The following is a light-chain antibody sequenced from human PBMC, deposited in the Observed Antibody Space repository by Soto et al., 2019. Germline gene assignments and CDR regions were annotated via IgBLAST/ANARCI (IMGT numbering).Light chain of an antibody. V-gene: IGLV2-14*01. CDR1: SSDVGGYNY. J-gene: IGLJ1*01. Sequence: QSALTQPASVSGSPGQSITISCPGTSSDVGGYNYVSWYQQHPGKAPKFMIYDVSNRPSGVSNRFSGSKPGNTASLTISGLQAEDEADYYCSSYTTSNTRQIVFGTGTKVTVL. CDR2: DVS. CDR3: SSYTTSNTRQIV.